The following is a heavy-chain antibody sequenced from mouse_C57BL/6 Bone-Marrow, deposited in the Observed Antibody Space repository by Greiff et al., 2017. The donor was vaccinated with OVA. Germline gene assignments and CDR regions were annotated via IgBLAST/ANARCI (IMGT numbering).Heavy chain of an antibody. CDR1: GYTFTSYW. Sequence: VQLQQPGAELVKPGASVKLSCKASGYTFTSYWMHWVKQRPGQGLEWIGMIHPNSGSTNYNEKFKSKATLTVDKSSSTAYMQLSSLTSDDSAVYYCAGLGFPYYYAMDYWGQGTSVTVSS. V-gene: IGHV1-64*01. CDR3: AGLGFPYYYAMDY. CDR2: IHPNSGST. J-gene: IGHJ4*01. D-gene: IGHD3-3*01.